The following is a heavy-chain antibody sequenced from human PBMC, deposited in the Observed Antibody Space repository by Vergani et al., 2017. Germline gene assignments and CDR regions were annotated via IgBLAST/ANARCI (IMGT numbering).Heavy chain of an antibody. CDR2: TWYDGNNK. Sequence: QVQLVESGGGVVQPGRSLRLSCAASGFTFNQYGMHWVRQAPGKGLEWVAVTWYDGNNKQYADSVKGRFTIYRDNSKSTMYLQMNSLRDDDTGVYYCARDLRLLYSRFDPWGQGTLVTVSS. J-gene: IGHJ5*02. CDR1: GFTFNQYG. V-gene: IGHV3-33*01. CDR3: ARDLRLLYSRFDP. D-gene: IGHD5-12*01.